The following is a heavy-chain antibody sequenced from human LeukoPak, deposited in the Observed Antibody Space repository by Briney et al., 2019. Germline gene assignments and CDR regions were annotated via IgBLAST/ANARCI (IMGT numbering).Heavy chain of an antibody. CDR2: IDPDGNT. V-gene: IGHV3-74*01. CDR1: GLTFSTYW. Sequence: GGSLRLSCSASGLTFSTYWMHWVRQAPGKGLVWVSRIDPDGNTVYADSVRGRFAVSRDNAKNTMYLQMNSLRVEDTALYYCASFRNTDIWGQGTTVTVSP. CDR3: ASFRNTDI. D-gene: IGHD2/OR15-2a*01. J-gene: IGHJ3*02.